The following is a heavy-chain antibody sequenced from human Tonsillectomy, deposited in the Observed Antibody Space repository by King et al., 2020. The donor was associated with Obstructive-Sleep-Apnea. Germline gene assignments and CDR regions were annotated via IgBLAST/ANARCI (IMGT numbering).Heavy chain of an antibody. J-gene: IGHJ4*02. V-gene: IGHV4-39*01. CDR3: ARRSTGYASSFDS. CDR2: IYSGGST. Sequence: QLQESGPGLVKPSETLSLTCNVSGGSVNSISYYWGWIRQPPGKGLEWIGNIYSGGSTYYNPSLKSRVTISVDTTRNQFSLNLSSVTAADTAVVYCARRSTGYASSFDSWGQGILVTVSS. D-gene: IGHD2-2*01. CDR1: GGSVNSISYY.